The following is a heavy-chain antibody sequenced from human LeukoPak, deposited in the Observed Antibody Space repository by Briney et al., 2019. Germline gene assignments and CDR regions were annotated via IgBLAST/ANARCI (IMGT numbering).Heavy chain of an antibody. D-gene: IGHD3-22*01. V-gene: IGHV3-30*04. CDR1: GFTFSDYP. CDR3: ARDQYDRSRRTGAFDI. Sequence: GGSLRLSCAASGFTFSDYPMHWVRQAPGKGLEWVAVISYDGSNKYYADSVKGRFTISRDNSKNTLYLQMNSLRAEDTAVYYCARDQYDRSRRTGAFDIWGQGTMVTVSS. CDR2: ISYDGSNK. J-gene: IGHJ3*02.